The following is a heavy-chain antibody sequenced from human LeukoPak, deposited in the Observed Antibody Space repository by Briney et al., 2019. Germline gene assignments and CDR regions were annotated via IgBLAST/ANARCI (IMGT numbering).Heavy chain of an antibody. V-gene: IGHV3-15*01. Sequence: PGGSLRLSCAASGFIFANAWMSWVRQAPGKGLEWVGRIIGKANGGATQYAAPVKGRFTISRDDSKRTLYLQMNSLKTEDTAVYYCTTELYGGPNNWGQGTLVTVSS. D-gene: IGHD2/OR15-2a*01. CDR3: TTELYGGPNN. CDR2: IIGKANGGAT. CDR1: GFIFANAW. J-gene: IGHJ4*02.